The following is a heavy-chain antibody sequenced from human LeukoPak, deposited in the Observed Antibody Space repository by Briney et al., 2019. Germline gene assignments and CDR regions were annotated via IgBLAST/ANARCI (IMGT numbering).Heavy chain of an antibody. CDR3: ARSRRVGGVIVPFDY. Sequence: GGSLRLSCAASGFSFSNYEMNWVRQAPGKGLEWVSYISSSGTTIHYADSVKGRFTISRDNAKNSLYLQMNSLRAEDTAAYYCARSRRVGGVIVPFDYWGQGTLVTVSS. CDR1: GFSFSNYE. D-gene: IGHD3-16*02. V-gene: IGHV3-48*03. J-gene: IGHJ4*02. CDR2: ISSSGTTI.